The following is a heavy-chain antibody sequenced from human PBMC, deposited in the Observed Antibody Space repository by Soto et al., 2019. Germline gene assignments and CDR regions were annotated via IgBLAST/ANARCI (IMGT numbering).Heavy chain of an antibody. CDR3: ARDESEGRSTSD. D-gene: IGHD2-2*01. Sequence: EVQLVESGGGLVKPGGSLRLYCAASDSTFSTYGMNWLRQAPGKGLEWVSSIDSSGSYIYYTDSVQGRFIVSRENAKNLLYLQMNSLRAEDTAVYFCARDESEGRSTSDWGQGTLVTVSS. CDR2: IDSSGSYI. J-gene: IGHJ4*02. CDR1: DSTFSTYG. V-gene: IGHV3-21*01.